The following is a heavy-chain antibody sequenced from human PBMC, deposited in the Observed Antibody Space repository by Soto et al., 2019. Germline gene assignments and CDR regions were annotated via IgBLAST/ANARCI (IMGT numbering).Heavy chain of an antibody. D-gene: IGHD6-13*01. CDR1: GFSFSIYN. V-gene: IGHV3-21*01. Sequence: PEGSLKLSCAASGFSFSIYNMNWVRQAPGKGLEWVSFISSGGEYRFYADSVKGRFNISRDNAKNSVYLHLNSLTAADTAVYYCTRDRQLVQDWFDPWGQGTLVTVSS. CDR3: TRDRQLVQDWFDP. CDR2: ISSGGEYR. J-gene: IGHJ5*02.